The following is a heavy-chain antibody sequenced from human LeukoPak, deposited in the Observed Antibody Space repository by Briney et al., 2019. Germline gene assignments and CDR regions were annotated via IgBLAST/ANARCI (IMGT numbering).Heavy chain of an antibody. CDR3: ARDRGGYGDYHFDY. V-gene: IGHV3-21*01. D-gene: IGHD4-17*01. Sequence: GGSLRLSCAASGFTFCSYSMNWVRQAPGKGLEWVSSISSSSSYIYYADSVKGRFTISRGNAKNSLYLQMNSLRAEDTAVYYCARDRGGYGDYHFDYWGQGTLVTVSS. CDR1: GFTFCSYS. J-gene: IGHJ4*02. CDR2: ISSSSSYI.